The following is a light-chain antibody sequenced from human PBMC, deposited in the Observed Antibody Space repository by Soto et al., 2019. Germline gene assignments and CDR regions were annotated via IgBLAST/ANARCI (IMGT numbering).Light chain of an antibody. V-gene: IGLV2-14*01. CDR3: SSYTSSSTFVV. CDR1: SSDVGGYNY. J-gene: IGLJ2*01. CDR2: DVS. Sequence: QYALTQPASVSGSPGQSITISCTGTSSDVGGYNYVSWYQQHPGKAPKLIIYDVSNRPSGVSNRFSGSKSGNTASLTISWLQAEDEADYYCSSYTSSSTFVVFGGGTKLTVL.